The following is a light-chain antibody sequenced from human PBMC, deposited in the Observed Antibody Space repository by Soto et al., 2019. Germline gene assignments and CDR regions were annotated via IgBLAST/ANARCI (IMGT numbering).Light chain of an antibody. J-gene: IGKJ4*01. CDR3: QQYDNLP. CDR1: QDISNY. CDR2: DAS. Sequence: DIKMTQSPSSLSASVGDRVTITCQASQDISNYLNWYQQKPGKAPKLLIYDASNLETGVPSRFSGSGSGTDFTFTISSLQPEDIATYYCQQYDNLPFGGGTKVEI. V-gene: IGKV1-33*01.